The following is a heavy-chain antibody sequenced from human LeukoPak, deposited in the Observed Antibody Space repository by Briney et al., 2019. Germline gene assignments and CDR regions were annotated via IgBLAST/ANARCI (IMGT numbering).Heavy chain of an antibody. D-gene: IGHD3-3*01. Sequence: SETLSLTCAVYGGSFSGYYWSWIRQPPGKGLEWVGEINHSGSTNYNPSLKRRVTITVDTSKNQFSLNLSSVTAADTAVYYCARRGDHTYYDFWSGYSTDNWFDPWGQGTLVTVSS. CDR1: GGSFSGYY. V-gene: IGHV4-34*01. CDR2: INHSGST. J-gene: IGHJ5*02. CDR3: ARRGDHTYYDFWSGYSTDNWFDP.